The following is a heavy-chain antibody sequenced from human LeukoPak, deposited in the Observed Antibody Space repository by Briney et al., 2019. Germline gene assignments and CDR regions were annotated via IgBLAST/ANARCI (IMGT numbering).Heavy chain of an antibody. CDR1: GFTFSSYW. CDR2: INSDGSST. Sequence: GGSLRLSCAASGFTFSSYWMHWVRQAPGKGLVWVSRINSDGSSTSYADSVKGRFTISRDNAKNTLYLQMNSLRAEDTAVYYCAREGQLWECLDYWGQGTLVTVSS. D-gene: IGHD5-18*01. V-gene: IGHV3-74*01. J-gene: IGHJ4*02. CDR3: AREGQLWECLDY.